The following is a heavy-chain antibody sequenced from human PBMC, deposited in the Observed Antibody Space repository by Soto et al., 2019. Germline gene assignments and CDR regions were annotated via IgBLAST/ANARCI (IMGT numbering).Heavy chain of an antibody. V-gene: IGHV4-39*01. D-gene: IGHD2-2*01. CDR3: ARHRTKIVVVPVAPFDY. CDR2: IYSGTT. CDR1: GGSVSSGSYF. Sequence: SETLSLTCTVSGGSVSSGSYFWAWIRQPPGKGLEWIGTIYSGTTYYTPSLKSRVTISVDTSKNQFSLKLSSVTAADTAVYYYARHRTKIVVVPVAPFDYWGQGALVTVSS. J-gene: IGHJ4*02.